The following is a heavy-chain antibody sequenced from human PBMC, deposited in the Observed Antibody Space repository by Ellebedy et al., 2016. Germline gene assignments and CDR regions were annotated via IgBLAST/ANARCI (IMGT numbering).Heavy chain of an antibody. D-gene: IGHD3-22*01. J-gene: IGHJ6*02. CDR2: INHSGSI. CDR1: GGSFSGYY. Sequence: GSLRLSCAVYGGSFSGYYWSWIRQPPGKGLEWIGDINHSGSINYNPSLKSRVTISVDTSKNQFSLKLSSVTAADTAVYYCARCYYDSSGYYHGGMDVWGQGTTVTVSS. CDR3: ARCYYDSSGYYHGGMDV. V-gene: IGHV4-34*01.